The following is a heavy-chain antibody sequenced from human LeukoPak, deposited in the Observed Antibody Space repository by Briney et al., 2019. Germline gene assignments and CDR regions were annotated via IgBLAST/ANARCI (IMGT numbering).Heavy chain of an antibody. D-gene: IGHD4-23*01. J-gene: IGHJ4*02. Sequence: PSETLSLTCTVSGGSISSYYWSWIRQPPGKGLEWIGYIYYSGSTNYNPSLKSRVTISVDTSKNQFSLKLSSVTAADTAVYYCARVYGGPTDYFDYWGQGTLVTVSS. V-gene: IGHV4-59*01. CDR2: IYYSGST. CDR1: GGSISSYY. CDR3: ARVYGGPTDYFDY.